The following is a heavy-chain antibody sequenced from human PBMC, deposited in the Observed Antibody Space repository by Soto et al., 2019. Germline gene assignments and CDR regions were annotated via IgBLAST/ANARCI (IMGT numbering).Heavy chain of an antibody. CDR2: INPSGGST. Sequence: APVKVSCKASGYTFTSYYMHWVRQAPGQGLEWMGIINPSGGSTSYAQKFQGRVTMTRDTSTSTVYMELSSLRSEDTAVYYCARVFLEWLLYGAFDIWGQGTMVTVSS. CDR3: ARVFLEWLLYGAFDI. J-gene: IGHJ3*02. CDR1: GYTFTSYY. D-gene: IGHD3-3*01. V-gene: IGHV1-46*03.